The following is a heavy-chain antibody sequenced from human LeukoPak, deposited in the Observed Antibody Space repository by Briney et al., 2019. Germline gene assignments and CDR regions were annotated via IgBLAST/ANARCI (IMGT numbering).Heavy chain of an antibody. V-gene: IGHV3-21*01. Sequence: GGSLRLSCAASGFTFSSYSMNWVRQAPGKGLEWVSSISSSSSYIYYADSVKGRFTISRDNAKNSLYLQMNSLRAEDTAVYYCARDHGSGWLYYFDYWGQGNLVTVSS. D-gene: IGHD6-19*01. J-gene: IGHJ4*02. CDR3: ARDHGSGWLYYFDY. CDR2: ISSSSSYI. CDR1: GFTFSSYS.